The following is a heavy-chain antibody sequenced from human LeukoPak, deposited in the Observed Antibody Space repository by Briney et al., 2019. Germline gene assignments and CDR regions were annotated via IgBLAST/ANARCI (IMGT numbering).Heavy chain of an antibody. J-gene: IGHJ3*02. V-gene: IGHV1-46*01. CDR1: GYTFTSYY. CDR2: INPSGGST. Sequence: ASVTVSCKASGYTFTSYYMHWVRQAPGQGLEWMGIINPSGGSTSYAQKFQGRVTMTRDTSTSTVYMELSSLRSEDTAVYYCAREGGLDTAMCDAFDIWGQGTMVTVSS. D-gene: IGHD5-18*01. CDR3: AREGGLDTAMCDAFDI.